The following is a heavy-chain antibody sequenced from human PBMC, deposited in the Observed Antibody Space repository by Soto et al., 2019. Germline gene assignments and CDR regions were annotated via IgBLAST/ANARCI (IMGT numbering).Heavy chain of an antibody. J-gene: IGHJ6*02. CDR1: GLTFSHAW. CDR2: IKGKPDGETT. Sequence: PGGSLRLSCAVSGLTFSHAWVKWVRQVPGKGLEWVGRIKGKPDGETTDYAAPVKGRSSFSRDDSKNTVYLQMNSLKTEDTAVYYCARDEVFRLRHHTTYIYYYGMDVWVQGTTVTVSS. V-gene: IGHV3-15*07. CDR3: ARDEVFRLRHHTTYIYYYGMDV. D-gene: IGHD5-12*01.